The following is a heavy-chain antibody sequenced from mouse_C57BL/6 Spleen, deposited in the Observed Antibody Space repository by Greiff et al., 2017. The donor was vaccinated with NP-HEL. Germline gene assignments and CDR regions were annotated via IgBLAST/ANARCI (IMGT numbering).Heavy chain of an antibody. J-gene: IGHJ3*01. V-gene: IGHV1-26*01. CDR1: GYTFTDYY. CDR3: ARGQDVWFAY. Sequence: EVQLQQSGPELVKPGASVKISCKASGYTFTDYYMNWVKQSHGKSLEWIGDINPNNGGTSYNQKFKGKATLTVDKSSSTAYMELRSLTSEDSAVYYCARGQDVWFAYWGKGTLVTVSA. CDR2: INPNNGGT.